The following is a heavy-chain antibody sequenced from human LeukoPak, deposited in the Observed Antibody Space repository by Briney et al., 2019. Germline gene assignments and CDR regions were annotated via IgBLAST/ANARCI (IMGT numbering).Heavy chain of an antibody. D-gene: IGHD1-7*01. V-gene: IGHV4-59*08. CDR1: DGSTTGYY. J-gene: IGHJ5*02. CDR2: VYYTGRT. CDR3: ARHSINYPRGWFDP. Sequence: SETLSLTCSVSDGSTTGYYWSWIRQPPGKGLEWIAYVYYTGRTLYNPSLESRVTISVDTSKNQFSLKLSSVTAADTAVYYCARHSINYPRGWFDPWGQGTLVTVSS.